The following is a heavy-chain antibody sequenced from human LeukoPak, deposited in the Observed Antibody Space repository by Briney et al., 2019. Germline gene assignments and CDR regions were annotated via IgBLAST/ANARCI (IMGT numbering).Heavy chain of an antibody. J-gene: IGHJ5*02. CDR2: INTNTGNP. V-gene: IGHV7-4-1*02. CDR3: ARTYYYGSGSYNIDP. D-gene: IGHD3-10*01. Sequence: VASVKVSCKASGYTFTTYAINWVRQAPGQGLEWMGWINTNTGNPTYAQGFTGRFVFSLDTSVSTAYLQISSLKAEDTAVYYCARTYYYGSGSYNIDPWGQGTLVTVSS. CDR1: GYTFTTYA.